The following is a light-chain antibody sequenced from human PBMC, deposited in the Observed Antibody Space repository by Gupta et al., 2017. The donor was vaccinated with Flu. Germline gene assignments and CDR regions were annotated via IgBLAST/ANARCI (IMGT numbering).Light chain of an antibody. V-gene: IGLV2-8*01. CDR2: EGS. J-gene: IGLJ2*01. CDR1: SSDIVGNDY. CDR3: GSYANSMTGVV. Sequence: SSDIVGNDYVTWYQQHPGTAPELLIYEGSRRPSGVPDRFSGSKSGTTASLTICGLQAEDEADYYCGSYANSMTGVVFGGGTKLTVL.